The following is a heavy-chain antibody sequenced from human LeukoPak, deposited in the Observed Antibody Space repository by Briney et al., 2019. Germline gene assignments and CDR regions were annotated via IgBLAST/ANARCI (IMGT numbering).Heavy chain of an antibody. Sequence: NPSETLSLTCTVSGGSISSHYWNWIRQPAGKGLEWIGRMFIRGSAKYSPSLKSRVSMSLDKSRSQFSLNLSSVTAADTAVYYCARDQGWVGVSVSLDLWGPGTLVTVSS. CDR3: ARDQGWVGVSVSLDL. CDR1: GGSISSHY. D-gene: IGHD3-3*01. V-gene: IGHV4-4*07. J-gene: IGHJ5*02. CDR2: MFIRGSA.